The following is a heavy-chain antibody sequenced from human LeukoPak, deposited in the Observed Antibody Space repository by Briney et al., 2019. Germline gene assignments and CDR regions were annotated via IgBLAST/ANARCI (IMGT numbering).Heavy chain of an antibody. J-gene: IGHJ4*02. Sequence: GGSLRLSCAASGFTFSSYAMSWVRQAPGKGLEWVSAISGSGGSTYYADSVKGRFTISRDNSKNTLHLQMNSLRAEDTAVYYCAKDFGDDFWSGYGLYYFDYWGQGTLVTVSS. CDR3: AKDFGDDFWSGYGLYYFDY. V-gene: IGHV3-23*01. D-gene: IGHD3-3*01. CDR2: ISGSGGST. CDR1: GFTFSSYA.